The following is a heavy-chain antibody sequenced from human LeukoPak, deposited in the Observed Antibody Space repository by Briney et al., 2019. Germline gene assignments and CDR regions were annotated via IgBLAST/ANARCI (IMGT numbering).Heavy chain of an antibody. Sequence: SETLSLTCAVYGGSFSGYYWSWIRQPPGKGLEWIGEINHSGSTNYNPSLKSRVTISVDTSKNQFSLKLSSVTAADTAVYYCASRYFDWFDPWGQGTLVTVSS. CDR2: INHSGST. D-gene: IGHD3-9*01. J-gene: IGHJ5*02. CDR3: ASRYFDWFDP. CDR1: GGSFSGYY. V-gene: IGHV4-34*01.